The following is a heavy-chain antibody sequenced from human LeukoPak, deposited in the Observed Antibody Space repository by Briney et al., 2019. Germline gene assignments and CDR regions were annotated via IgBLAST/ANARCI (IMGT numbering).Heavy chain of an antibody. CDR2: IYYTGST. CDR3: ARHPSAVAGKTFDC. CDR1: GGSISSYY. V-gene: IGHV4-59*08. J-gene: IGHJ4*02. Sequence: SEALSLTCTVSGGSISSYYWSWIRQPPGKGLEWIGYIYYTGSTNYNPSLKSRATISVDASNNQFSLKLSSVTAADTAVYYCARHPSAVAGKTFDCWGQGTLVTVSS. D-gene: IGHD6-19*01.